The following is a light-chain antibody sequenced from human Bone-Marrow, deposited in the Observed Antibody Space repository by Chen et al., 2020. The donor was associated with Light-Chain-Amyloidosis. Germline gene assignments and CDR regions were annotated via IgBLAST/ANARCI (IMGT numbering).Light chain of an antibody. CDR1: SSDVGGDNH. V-gene: IGLV2-14*01. J-gene: IGLJ1*01. Sequence: QSALTQPASVSGSPGQSITISCTGTSSDVGGDNHVSWYQQHPDKAPKLMIYEVTNRPSWVPDRFSGSQSDNMASLTISGLQTEDEADYFCSSYTITNTLVFGSGTRVTVL. CDR3: SSYTITNTLV. CDR2: EVT.